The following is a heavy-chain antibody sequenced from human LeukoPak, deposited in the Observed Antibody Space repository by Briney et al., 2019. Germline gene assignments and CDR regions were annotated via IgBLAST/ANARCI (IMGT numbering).Heavy chain of an antibody. Sequence: SETLSLTCTVSGYSISSGYYWGWIRQPPGKGLEWIGSIYHSGSTYYNPSLKSRVTISVDTSKNQLSLKLSSVTAADTAVYYCARDPIVVPAAPDAFDIWGQGTMVTVSS. J-gene: IGHJ3*02. D-gene: IGHD2-2*01. CDR3: ARDPIVVPAAPDAFDI. CDR1: GYSISSGYY. V-gene: IGHV4-38-2*02. CDR2: IYHSGST.